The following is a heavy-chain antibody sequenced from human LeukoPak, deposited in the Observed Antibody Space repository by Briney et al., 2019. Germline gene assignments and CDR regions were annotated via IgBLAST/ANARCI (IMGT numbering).Heavy chain of an antibody. Sequence: GGSLRLSCAASGFTFSSYSMNWVRQAPGKGLEWVSSISGSSTYIYYADSVKGRVTISRENAKNSLYLQMNSLRAEDTAVYYCARAVTATGDFDYWGQGTLVTVSS. J-gene: IGHJ4*02. V-gene: IGHV3-21*01. CDR3: ARAVTATGDFDY. D-gene: IGHD6-13*01. CDR1: GFTFSSYS. CDR2: ISGSSTYI.